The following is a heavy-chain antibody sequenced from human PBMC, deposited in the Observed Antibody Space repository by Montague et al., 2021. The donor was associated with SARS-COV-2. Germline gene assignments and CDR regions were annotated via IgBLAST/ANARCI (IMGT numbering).Heavy chain of an antibody. CDR1: GGSISSSSYY. J-gene: IGHJ4*02. Sequence: SETLSLTCTVSGGSISSSSYYWGWIRQPPGKGLEWIGSIYYSGSTYYNPSLKSRVTISVDTSKNQFSLKLSSVTAADTAVYYCARPASGWWELTLDYWGQGTPVTVSS. V-gene: IGHV4-39*01. CDR3: ARPASGWWELTLDY. CDR2: IYYSGST. D-gene: IGHD2-15*01.